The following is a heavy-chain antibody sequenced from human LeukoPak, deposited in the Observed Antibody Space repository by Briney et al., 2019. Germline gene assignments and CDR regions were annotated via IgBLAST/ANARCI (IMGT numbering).Heavy chain of an antibody. CDR1: GFTVSSNH. Sequence: PGGSLRLSCAASGFTVSSNHMSWVRQAPGKGLEWVSVIYSGGSTYYADSVKGRFTISRDNSKNTLYLQMNSLRAEDTAVYYCARSSSWYGVDYWGQGTLVTVSS. CDR2: IYSGGST. D-gene: IGHD6-13*01. V-gene: IGHV3-53*01. CDR3: ARSSSWYGVDY. J-gene: IGHJ4*02.